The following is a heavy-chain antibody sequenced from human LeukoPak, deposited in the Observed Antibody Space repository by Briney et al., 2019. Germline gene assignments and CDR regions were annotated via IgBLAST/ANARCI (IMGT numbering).Heavy chain of an antibody. D-gene: IGHD4-17*01. CDR2: ISGSGGST. CDR3: AKDDDYGDYALVDWFDP. Sequence: GGSLELSCAASGFTFSSYAMSWVRQAPGKGLEWVSAISGSGGSTYYADSVKGRFTISRDNSKNTLYLQMNSLRAEDTAVYYCAKDDDYGDYALVDWFDPWGQGTLVTVSS. CDR1: GFTFSSYA. V-gene: IGHV3-23*01. J-gene: IGHJ5*02.